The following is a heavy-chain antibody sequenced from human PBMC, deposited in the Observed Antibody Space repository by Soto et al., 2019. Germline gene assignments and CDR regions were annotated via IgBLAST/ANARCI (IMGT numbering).Heavy chain of an antibody. CDR2: ISGSGGST. CDR1: GFTFSSYA. Sequence: PGGSLRLSCAASGFTFSSYAMSWVRQAPGKGLEWVSAISGSGGSTYYADSVKGRFTISRDNSKNTLYLQMNSLRAEDTAVYYCAKNHYDSSGYYPLFDYWGQGTLVT. D-gene: IGHD3-22*01. CDR3: AKNHYDSSGYYPLFDY. V-gene: IGHV3-23*01. J-gene: IGHJ4*02.